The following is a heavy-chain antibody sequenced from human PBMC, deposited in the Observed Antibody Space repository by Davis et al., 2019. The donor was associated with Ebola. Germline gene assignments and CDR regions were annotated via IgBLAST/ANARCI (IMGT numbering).Heavy chain of an antibody. CDR2: ISGSGGST. CDR3: AKDTRYYYDSSTHGAFDY. J-gene: IGHJ4*02. V-gene: IGHV3-23*01. CDR1: GFTFSSYA. Sequence: PGGSLRLSCAASGFTFSSYAMSWVRQAPGKGLEWVSAISGSGGSTYYADSVKGRFTISRDNSKNTLYLQMNSLRAEDTAVYYCAKDTRYYYDSSTHGAFDYWGQGTLVTVSS. D-gene: IGHD3-22*01.